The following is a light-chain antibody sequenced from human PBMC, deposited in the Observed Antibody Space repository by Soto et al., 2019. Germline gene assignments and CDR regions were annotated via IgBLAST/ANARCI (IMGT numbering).Light chain of an antibody. J-gene: IGKJ1*01. CDR2: GAS. CDR1: QSVSSN. V-gene: IGKV3-15*01. CDR3: QPFNKLLET. Sequence: MMTHSPATLSVSPGERATLSCRASQSVSSNLAWYEQKPGQAPRLLIYGASTRATGIPARFSGSGSGTEFTLTISSLQSEDFAIYYCQPFNKLLETFGQGTKVDIK.